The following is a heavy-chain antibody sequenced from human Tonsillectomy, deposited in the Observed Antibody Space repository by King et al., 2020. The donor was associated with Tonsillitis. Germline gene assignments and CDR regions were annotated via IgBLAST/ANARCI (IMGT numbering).Heavy chain of an antibody. Sequence: WMSWVRQAPGKGLEWVANIKHDGSEKYYVDSMKGRFTISRANAKTSLYLQMNSLRAEDTAVYYCEKIGHYYFELWGRGILVTVSS. D-gene: IGHD3-10*01. V-gene: IGHV3-7*03. CDR3: EKIGHYYFEL. J-gene: IGHJ2*01. CDR1: W. CDR2: IKHDGSEK.